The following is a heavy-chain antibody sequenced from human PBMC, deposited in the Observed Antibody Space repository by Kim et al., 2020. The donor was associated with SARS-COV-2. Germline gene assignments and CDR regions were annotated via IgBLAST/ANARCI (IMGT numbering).Heavy chain of an antibody. V-gene: IGHV3-23*01. CDR1: GFTFSSYA. J-gene: IGHJ4*02. Sequence: GGSLRLSCAASGFTFSSYAMSWVRQAPGKGLEWVSAISHSGGSKYYASSVKGRYTISRDHSKNTLYLRMNSLKAEETAVYYSARDPRISTSWYLLDYWGQGTLVTVSS. CDR3: ARDPRISTSWYLLDY. D-gene: IGHD6-13*01. CDR2: ISHSGGSK.